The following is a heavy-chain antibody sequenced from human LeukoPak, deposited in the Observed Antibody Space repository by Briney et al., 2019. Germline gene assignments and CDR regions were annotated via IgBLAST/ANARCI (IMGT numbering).Heavy chain of an antibody. CDR3: AREVAAAPNWFDP. V-gene: IGHV3-21*01. CDR1: GFTFSSYE. J-gene: IGHJ5*02. D-gene: IGHD2-15*01. Sequence: PGGPLRLSCAASGFTFSSYEMNWVRQAPGKGLEWVSSISSSSSYIYYADSVKGRFTISRDNAKNSLYLQMNSLRAEDTAVYYCAREVAAAPNWFDPWGQGTLVTVSS. CDR2: ISSSSSYI.